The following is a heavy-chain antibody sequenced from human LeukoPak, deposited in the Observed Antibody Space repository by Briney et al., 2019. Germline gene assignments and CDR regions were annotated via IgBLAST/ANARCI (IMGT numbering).Heavy chain of an antibody. V-gene: IGHV3-23*01. CDR1: GFSFSSYA. Sequence: PGGSLRLSCAASGFSFSSYAMSWVRQAPGKGLEWVSAISGSGGTTYYAGSVKGRFTISRDNSKNTLYLQMNSLRAEDTAVYYCAKSGLLPDYWGQGTLVTVSS. D-gene: IGHD3-22*01. CDR3: AKSGLLPDY. CDR2: ISGSGGTT. J-gene: IGHJ4*02.